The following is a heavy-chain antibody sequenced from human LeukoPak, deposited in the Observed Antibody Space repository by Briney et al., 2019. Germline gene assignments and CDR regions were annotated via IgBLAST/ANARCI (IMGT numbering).Heavy chain of an antibody. CDR3: AKDTGLTGTSLYYYGMDV. CDR2: ISYDGSNK. J-gene: IGHJ6*02. V-gene: IGHV3-30*18. Sequence: PGRSLGLSCAASGFTFSSYGMHWVRQAPGKGLEWVAVISYDGSNKYYADSVKGRFTISRDNSKNTLYLQMNSLRAEDTAVYYCAKDTGLTGTSLYYYGMDVWGQGTTVTVSS. D-gene: IGHD1-1*01. CDR1: GFTFSSYG.